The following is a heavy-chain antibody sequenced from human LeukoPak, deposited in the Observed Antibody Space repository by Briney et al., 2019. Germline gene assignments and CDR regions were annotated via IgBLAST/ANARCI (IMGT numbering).Heavy chain of an antibody. CDR1: AVTISSYN. D-gene: IGHD5-12*01. J-gene: IGHJ3*02. CDR3: ARDGWLRQGVACDI. V-gene: IGHV4-4*07. CDR2: IYTSGSN. Sequence: SETLSRTCTVSAVTISSYNWSWHPPPAGLGLVWSGHIYTSGSNNSNPSLRSRVTMAADTSKNQFSLKLSSATAAATAVYYCARDGWLRQGVACDIWGEGTMDTDSS.